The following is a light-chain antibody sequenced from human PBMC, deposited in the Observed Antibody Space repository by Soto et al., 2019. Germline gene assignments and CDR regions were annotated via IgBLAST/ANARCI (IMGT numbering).Light chain of an antibody. CDR1: QSVSSH. CDR3: QQRSHWPT. CDR2: DAS. V-gene: IGKV3-11*01. Sequence: EIGLTQSPATLSLSPGERATLSCRASQSVSSHLAWYPQKPGQPPRLLIYDASNRATGIPARFSGSGSGTDFTLTISSLEPEDFAFYFCQQRSHWPTFGQGTKVDIK. J-gene: IGKJ1*01.